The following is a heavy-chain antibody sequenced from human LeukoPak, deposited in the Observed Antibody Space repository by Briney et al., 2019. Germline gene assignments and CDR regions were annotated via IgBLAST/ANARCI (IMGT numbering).Heavy chain of an antibody. V-gene: IGHV4-59*08. Sequence: SETLSLTCTVSGGSISSYYWSWIRQPPGKGLEWIGYIYYSGSTNYNPSLKSRVTISVDTSKNQFSLKLSSVTAADTAVYYCAREPDEYSSSWYGRWFDPWGQGTLVTVSS. J-gene: IGHJ5*02. CDR2: IYYSGST. CDR1: GGSISSYY. D-gene: IGHD6-13*01. CDR3: AREPDEYSSSWYGRWFDP.